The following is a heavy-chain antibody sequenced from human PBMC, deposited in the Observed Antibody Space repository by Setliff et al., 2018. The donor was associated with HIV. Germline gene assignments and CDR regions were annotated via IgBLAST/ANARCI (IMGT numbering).Heavy chain of an antibody. Sequence: GGSLRLSCSASGFTFSSYVMHWVRQAPGKGLEYVSAISSNGGSTYYADSVKGRFTISRDNAKKSLYLQMNSLRAEDTAVYYCAKDLVYYDSSGDLDYWGQGTLVTVSS. J-gene: IGHJ4*02. CDR1: GFTFSSYV. V-gene: IGHV3-64*04. D-gene: IGHD3-22*01. CDR2: ISSNGGST. CDR3: AKDLVYYDSSGDLDY.